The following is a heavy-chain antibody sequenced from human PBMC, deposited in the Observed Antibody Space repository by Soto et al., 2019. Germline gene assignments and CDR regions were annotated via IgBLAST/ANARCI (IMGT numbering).Heavy chain of an antibody. CDR3: AGPKIAIYNWFDP. CDR1: GGSISSSSYY. CDR2: IYYSGST. Sequence: SETLSLTCTVSGGSISSSSYYWGWIRQPPGKGLEWIGSIYYSGSTYYNPSLKSRVTISVDTSKNQFSLKLSSVTAADTAVYYCAGPKIAIYNWFDPWGQGTLVTVSS. V-gene: IGHV4-39*01. D-gene: IGHD6-13*01. J-gene: IGHJ5*02.